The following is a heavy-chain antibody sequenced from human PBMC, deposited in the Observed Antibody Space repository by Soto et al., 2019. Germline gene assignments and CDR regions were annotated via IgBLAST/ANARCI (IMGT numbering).Heavy chain of an antibody. CDR1: GFTFDDYT. D-gene: IGHD3-9*01. V-gene: IGHV3-43*01. J-gene: IGHJ6*02. Sequence: GGSLRLSCAASGFTFDDYTMHWVRQAPGKGLEWVSLISWDGGSTYYADSVKGRFTISRDNSKNSLYLQMNSLRTEDTALYYCAKDTPRAYDILTGRSYYFYGMDVWGQGTTVTVSS. CDR3: AKDTPRAYDILTGRSYYFYGMDV. CDR2: ISWDGGST.